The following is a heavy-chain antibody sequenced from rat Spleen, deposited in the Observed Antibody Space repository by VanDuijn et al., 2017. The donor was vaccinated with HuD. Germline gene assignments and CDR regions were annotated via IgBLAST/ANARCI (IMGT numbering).Heavy chain of an antibody. Sequence: QVQLKESGPDLVQPSQTLSLTCAVSGFSLTSYNVHWVRQPPGKGLEWMGRIQSGGSTDYNSAHKSLLSISRDNSKSQVFLEMNNLQTEDIAAYYSSRGPMHITVIYFGVLGQGVIVIVSS. CDR3: SRGPMHITVIYFGV. CDR1: GFSLTSYN. CDR2: IQSGGST. J-gene: IGHJ2*01. V-gene: IGHV2-30*01. D-gene: IGHD1-6*01.